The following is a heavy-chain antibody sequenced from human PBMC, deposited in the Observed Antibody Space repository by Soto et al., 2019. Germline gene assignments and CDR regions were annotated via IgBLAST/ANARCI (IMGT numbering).Heavy chain of an antibody. CDR1: GFSLSTSGVG. Sequence: QITLKESGPTLVKPTQTLTLTCTFSGFSLSTSGVGVGWIRQPPGKALEWLALIYWDDDKRYSPSLKSRLTITKAPSKNQVVLTMTNMDPVDPATYYCAHIVCERITMIVDWHFDLWGRGTLVTVSS. J-gene: IGHJ2*01. CDR2: IYWDDDK. V-gene: IGHV2-5*02. D-gene: IGHD3-22*01. CDR3: AHIVCERITMIVDWHFDL.